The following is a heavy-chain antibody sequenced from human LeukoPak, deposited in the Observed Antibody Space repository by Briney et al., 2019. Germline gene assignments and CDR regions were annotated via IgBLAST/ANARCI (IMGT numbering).Heavy chain of an antibody. CDR2: IYYSGST. V-gene: IGHV4-39*01. D-gene: IGHD2-2*01. CDR1: GGSISSYY. J-gene: IGHJ4*02. Sequence: KPSETLSLTCTVSGGSISSYYWGWIRQPPGKGLEWIGSIYYSGSTYYSPSLKSRLTISVDTSKNQFSLKLSSVTAADTAVYYCARLGYCSSTSCYNFDYWGQGTLVTVSS. CDR3: ARLGYCSSTSCYNFDY.